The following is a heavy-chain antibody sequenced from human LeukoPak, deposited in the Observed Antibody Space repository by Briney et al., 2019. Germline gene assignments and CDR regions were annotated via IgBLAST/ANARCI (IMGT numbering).Heavy chain of an antibody. CDR3: ARHRPVGYYDGRRDFQH. CDR2: IYTSGST. D-gene: IGHD3-22*01. V-gene: IGHV4-4*07. CDR1: GGSISSYY. Sequence: SETLSLTCTVSGGSISSYYWSWIRQPAGKGLEWIGRIYTSGSTNYNPSLKSRVTISVDTSKNQFSLKLSSVTAADTAVYYCARHRPVGYYDGRRDFQHWGQGTLVTVSS. J-gene: IGHJ1*01.